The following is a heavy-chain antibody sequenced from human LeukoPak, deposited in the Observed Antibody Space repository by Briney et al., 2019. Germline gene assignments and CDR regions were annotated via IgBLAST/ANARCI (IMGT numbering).Heavy chain of an antibody. CDR1: GFTFSSYS. D-gene: IGHD2-8*01. CDR3: ARDRCTNGVCYYDY. Sequence: GGSLRLSCAAPGFTFSSYSMNWVRQAPGKGLEWVSSISSSSSYIYYGDSVKGRFTISRDNPKNTLYLQMNSLRAEDTAVYYCARDRCTNGVCYYDYWGQGTLVTVSS. CDR2: ISSSSSYI. J-gene: IGHJ4*02. V-gene: IGHV3-21*01.